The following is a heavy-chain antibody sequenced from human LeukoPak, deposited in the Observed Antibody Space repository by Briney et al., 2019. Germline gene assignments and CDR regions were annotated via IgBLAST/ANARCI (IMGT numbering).Heavy chain of an antibody. CDR1: GFTFSSYA. Sequence: GGSLRLSCVASGFTFSSYAMSWVRQAPGKGLEWVSGISGSGGSTYYADPVKGRFTISRDKSKNTLYLQMNSLRAEDTAVYYCARGSGGDLYCSSTSCYYYGMDVWGQGTTVTVSS. CDR2: ISGSGGST. CDR3: ARGSGGDLYCSSTSCYYYGMDV. D-gene: IGHD2-2*01. V-gene: IGHV3-23*01. J-gene: IGHJ6*02.